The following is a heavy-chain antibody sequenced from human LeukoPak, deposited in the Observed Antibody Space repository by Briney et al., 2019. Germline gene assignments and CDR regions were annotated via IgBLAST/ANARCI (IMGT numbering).Heavy chain of an antibody. CDR1: GFTFDDYT. V-gene: IGHV3-43*01. D-gene: IGHD6-19*01. CDR2: ISWDGGST. J-gene: IGHJ4*02. Sequence: GGSLRLSCAASGFTFDDYTMHWVRQAPGEGLEWVSLISWDGGSTYYADSVKGRFTISRDNSKNSLYLQMNSLRTEDTALYYCARGSIAVALDYWGQGTLVTVSS. CDR3: ARGSIAVALDY.